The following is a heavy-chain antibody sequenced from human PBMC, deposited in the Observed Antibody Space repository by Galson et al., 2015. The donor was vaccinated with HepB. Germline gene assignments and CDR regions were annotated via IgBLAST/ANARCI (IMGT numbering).Heavy chain of an antibody. J-gene: IGHJ4*02. D-gene: IGHD2-21*01. CDR2: IYYSGST. CDR3: AKADRGGKYFSLDY. CDR1: GGSISSYY. V-gene: IGHV4-59*08. Sequence: SETLSLTCTVSGGSISSYYWSWIRQPPGKGLEWIGYIYYSGSTNYNPSLKSRVTISVDTSKNQFSLKLSSVTAADTAVYYCAKADRGGKYFSLDYWGQGTLVTVSS.